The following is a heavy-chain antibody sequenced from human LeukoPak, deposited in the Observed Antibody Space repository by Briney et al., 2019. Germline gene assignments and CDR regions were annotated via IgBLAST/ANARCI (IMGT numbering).Heavy chain of an antibody. CDR3: AKSGLNRFDY. CDR1: GFTFSSYA. J-gene: IGHJ4*02. CDR2: ISGRGGST. Sequence: GGSLRLSCAASGFTFSSYAMSWVRQAPGKGLEWVSNISGRGGSTYYADSVKGRFTISRGNSKDTLYLQMSSLRAEDTALYYCAKSGLNRFDYWGQGTLVTVSS. D-gene: IGHD2-15*01. V-gene: IGHV3-23*01.